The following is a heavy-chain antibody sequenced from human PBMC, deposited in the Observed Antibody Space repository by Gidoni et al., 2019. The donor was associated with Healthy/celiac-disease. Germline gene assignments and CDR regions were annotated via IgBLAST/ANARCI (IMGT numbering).Heavy chain of an antibody. D-gene: IGHD6-6*01. V-gene: IGHV3-74*01. CDR3: ASLYSSSWADFDY. J-gene: IGHJ4*02. Sequence: EVQLVESGGGLVQPGGSLRLSCAASGFTFSSYWMHWVRQAPGKGLVWFSRINSDGSSTSYADSVKGRFTISRDNAKNTLYLQMNSLRAEDTAVYYCASLYSSSWADFDYWGQGTLVTVSS. CDR2: INSDGSST. CDR1: GFTFSSYW.